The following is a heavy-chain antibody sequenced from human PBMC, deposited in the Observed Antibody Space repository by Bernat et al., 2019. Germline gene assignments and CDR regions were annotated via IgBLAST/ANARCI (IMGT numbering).Heavy chain of an antibody. V-gene: IGHV4-39*01. CDR1: GGSISSSSYH. CDR2: IYYSGST. D-gene: IGHD3-3*01. Sequence: QLQLQESGPGLVKPSETLSLTCTVSGGSISSSSYHWGWIRQPPGKGLEWIGNIYYSGSTYYNPSLKSRVTISVDTSKNQFSLKLSSVTAADTAVYYCARTYYDFWSGYYPNNWFDPWGQGTLVTVSS. J-gene: IGHJ5*02. CDR3: ARTYYDFWSGYYPNNWFDP.